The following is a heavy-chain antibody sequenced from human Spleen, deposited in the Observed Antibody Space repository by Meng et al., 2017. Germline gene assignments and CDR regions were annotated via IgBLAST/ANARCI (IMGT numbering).Heavy chain of an antibody. V-gene: IGHV3-30-3*01. J-gene: IGHJ5*02. CDR1: GFTFRSYA. D-gene: IGHD1-26*01. Sequence: QVQLDESGGGVVQPGRSLRLSCAASGFTFRSYAMHWVRQAPGKGLEWVAMVGHDGNSDCYADSVNGRFTISKDNSRNTVDLQMDSLRPADTAVYYCARDVSRYSGRSGWFDPWGQGTLVTVSS. CDR2: VGHDGNSD. CDR3: ARDVSRYSGRSGWFDP.